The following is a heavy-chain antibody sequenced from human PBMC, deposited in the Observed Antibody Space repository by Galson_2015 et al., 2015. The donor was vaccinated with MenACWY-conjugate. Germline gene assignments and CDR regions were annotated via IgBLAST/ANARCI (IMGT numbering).Heavy chain of an antibody. CDR1: GGSISSNDLY. D-gene: IGHD2-15*01. Sequence: ETLSLTCTVSGGSISSNDLYCRWFRQPPGKGLEWIGNIPYSGGPYHNPSLQSRITTSGDTSQNQFFLNLAFGTGADTGLYYLARRRPRDIGGGFDIWGQGTLVPVSS. V-gene: IGHV4-39*01. J-gene: IGHJ3*02. CDR3: ARRRPRDIGGGFDI. CDR2: IPYSGGP.